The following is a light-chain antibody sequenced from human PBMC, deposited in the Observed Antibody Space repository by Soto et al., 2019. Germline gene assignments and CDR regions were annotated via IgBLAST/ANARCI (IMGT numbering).Light chain of an antibody. Sequence: QSALAQPASVSGSPGQSITISCTGTSRDVGGYNYVSWYQQHPGKAPKLMIYDVRNRPSGVSNRFSGSKSVNTASLTISGLQAVDEADYYCSSYTTISTYVFGTGTKVTVL. V-gene: IGLV2-14*01. CDR2: DVR. J-gene: IGLJ1*01. CDR1: SRDVGGYNY. CDR3: SSYTTISTYV.